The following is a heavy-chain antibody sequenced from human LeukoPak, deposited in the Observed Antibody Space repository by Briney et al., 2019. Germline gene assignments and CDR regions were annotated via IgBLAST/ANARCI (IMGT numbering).Heavy chain of an antibody. CDR3: ARETSSRYFDF. Sequence: GESLKISCKTSGYTFTNYDINWVRQAPGQGLEWMGWMNPKSGKTGYAQKFQGRVTIIRNTSISTAYMELSSLRSEDTAVYYCARETSSRYFDFWGQGTLLTVSS. CDR2: MNPKSGKT. J-gene: IGHJ4*02. V-gene: IGHV1-8*03. CDR1: GYTFTNYD. D-gene: IGHD6-6*01.